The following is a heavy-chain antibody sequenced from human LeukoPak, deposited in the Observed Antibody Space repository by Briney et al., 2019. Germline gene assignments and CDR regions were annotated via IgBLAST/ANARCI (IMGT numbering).Heavy chain of an antibody. CDR3: AREKKGRITIFGVVIKPTYYFDY. CDR2: INPSGGST. V-gene: IGHV1-46*01. Sequence: GASVKVSCKASGYTFTGYYMHWVRQAPGQGLEWMGIINPSGGSTSYAQKFQGRVTMTRDTSTSTVYMELSSLRSEDTAVYYCAREKKGRITIFGVVIKPTYYFDYWGQGTLVTVSS. D-gene: IGHD3-3*01. CDR1: GYTFTGYY. J-gene: IGHJ4*02.